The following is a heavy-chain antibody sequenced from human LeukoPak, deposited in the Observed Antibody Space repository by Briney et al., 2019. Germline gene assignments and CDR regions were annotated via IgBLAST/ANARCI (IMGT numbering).Heavy chain of an antibody. Sequence: SETLSLTCAVYGGSFSGYYWSWIRQPPGKGLEWIGEINHSGSTNYNPSLKSRVTISVDTSKNQFSLKLSSVTAADTAVYYCARGGRGTAMVSWGQGILVTVSS. V-gene: IGHV4-34*01. J-gene: IGHJ4*02. CDR1: GGSFSGYY. CDR2: INHSGST. CDR3: ARGGRGTAMVS. D-gene: IGHD5-18*01.